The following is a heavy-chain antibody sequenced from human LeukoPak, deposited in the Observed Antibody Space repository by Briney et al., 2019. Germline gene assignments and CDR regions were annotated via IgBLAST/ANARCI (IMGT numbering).Heavy chain of an antibody. CDR3: ARGRGDSKGTSFHY. Sequence: SETLSLTCTVSGGSISNYYWSWIRQPPGKGLEWIGYIDYIGSTTYNPSIKSRVTISIDTSKNQFSLRLSSVTAADTAVYYCARGRGDSKGTSFHYWGQGTLVTVSA. J-gene: IGHJ4*02. CDR2: IDYIGST. CDR1: GGSISNYY. V-gene: IGHV4-59*01. D-gene: IGHD3-22*01.